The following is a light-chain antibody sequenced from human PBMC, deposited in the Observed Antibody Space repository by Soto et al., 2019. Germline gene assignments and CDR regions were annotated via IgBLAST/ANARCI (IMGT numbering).Light chain of an antibody. CDR1: QSVSSY. J-gene: IGKJ5*01. Sequence: EIVLTQSPATLSLSPGERATLSCRASQSVSSYLAWYQHKPGQAPRLLIYDASNRATGIPARFSGSWSGTDFTLTISSLEPEDFAVYYCQQRSNWPPITFGQGTRLEIK. V-gene: IGKV3-11*01. CDR2: DAS. CDR3: QQRSNWPPIT.